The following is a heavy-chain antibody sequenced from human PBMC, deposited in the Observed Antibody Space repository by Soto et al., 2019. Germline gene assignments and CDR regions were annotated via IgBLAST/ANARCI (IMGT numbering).Heavy chain of an antibody. CDR3: ARGRPGGGIKRSWFDP. J-gene: IGHJ5*02. V-gene: IGHV1-8*01. D-gene: IGHD2-15*01. Sequence: QVQLVQSGAEVKKPGASVKVSCKTSGYTFTSNDIYWLRQATGQGLEWMGWMNPKTGDSNSAEKVQGRIRMTRNTSITTAYMELSSLTSEDTAVYYCARGRPGGGIKRSWFDPWGQGTLVTVST. CDR2: MNPKTGDS. CDR1: GYTFTSND.